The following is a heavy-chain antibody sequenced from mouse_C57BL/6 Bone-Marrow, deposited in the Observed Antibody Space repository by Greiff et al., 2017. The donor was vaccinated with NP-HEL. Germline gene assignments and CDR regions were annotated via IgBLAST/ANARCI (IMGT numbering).Heavy chain of an antibody. CDR1: GYTFTDYY. J-gene: IGHJ3*01. V-gene: IGHV1-76*01. CDR3: ASAAQATCFAY. D-gene: IGHD3-2*02. Sequence: VQLQQSGAELVRPGASVKLSCKASGYTFTDYYINWVKQRPGQGLEWIARIYPGSGNTYYNEKFKGKATLTAEKSSSTAYMQLSSLTSEDSAVYFCASAAQATCFAYWDQGTLVTVSA. CDR2: IYPGSGNT.